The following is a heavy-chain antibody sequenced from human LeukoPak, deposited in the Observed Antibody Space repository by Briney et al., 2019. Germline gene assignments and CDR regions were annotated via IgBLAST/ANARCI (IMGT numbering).Heavy chain of an antibody. Sequence: GGSLRLSCAASGFTFSSYSMNWVRQAPGKGLEWVSSISSSSYIYYADSVKGRFTISRDNAKNSLYLQMNSLRAEDTAVYYCARARDFWSGYYFDYWGQGTLVTASS. J-gene: IGHJ4*02. D-gene: IGHD3-3*01. CDR3: ARARDFWSGYYFDY. CDR2: ISSSSYI. V-gene: IGHV3-21*01. CDR1: GFTFSSYS.